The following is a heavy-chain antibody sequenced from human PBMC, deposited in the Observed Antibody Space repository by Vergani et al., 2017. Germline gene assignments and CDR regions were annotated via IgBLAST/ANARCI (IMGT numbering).Heavy chain of an antibody. CDR1: GIPFSSYA. CDR3: AKSNWNYLLYNWFDP. Sequence: EVDLVESGGGLAQLGGSLRLSCEATGIPFSSYAMSWVRQAPGKGLGWVSAISGSGGSTSYADSVKGRFTISTDNSKNTLYLQMNSLRAEDTAVYYCAKSNWNYLLYNWFDPWGQGTLVTVSS. V-gene: IGHV3-23*04. CDR2: ISGSGGST. D-gene: IGHD1-7*01. J-gene: IGHJ5*02.